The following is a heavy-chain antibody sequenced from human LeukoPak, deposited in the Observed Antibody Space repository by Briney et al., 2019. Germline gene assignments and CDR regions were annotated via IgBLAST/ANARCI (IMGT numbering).Heavy chain of an antibody. Sequence: PGGSLRLSCAASGFTFSSYAMSWVRQAPGKGLEWVSAISGSGGSTYYADSVKGRFTISRDNSKNTLYLQMNSLRAEDTAVYYCAKPDYYDFWSGCSYWGQGTLVTVSS. CDR1: GFTFSSYA. J-gene: IGHJ4*02. CDR2: ISGSGGST. D-gene: IGHD3-3*01. CDR3: AKPDYYDFWSGCSY. V-gene: IGHV3-23*01.